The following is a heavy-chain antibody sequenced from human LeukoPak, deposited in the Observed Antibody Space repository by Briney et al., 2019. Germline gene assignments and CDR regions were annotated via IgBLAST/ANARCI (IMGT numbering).Heavy chain of an antibody. J-gene: IGHJ4*02. CDR2: IYYSGST. CDR1: GGSFSSYY. Sequence: PSETLSLTCTVSGGSFSSYYWSWIRQPPGKGLEWIGYIYYSGSTNYNPSLKSRVTIAVDTSKNQFSLKLSSVTAADTAVYYCARADYDFWSGYGYWGQGTLVTVSS. V-gene: IGHV4-59*01. D-gene: IGHD3-3*01. CDR3: ARADYDFWSGYGY.